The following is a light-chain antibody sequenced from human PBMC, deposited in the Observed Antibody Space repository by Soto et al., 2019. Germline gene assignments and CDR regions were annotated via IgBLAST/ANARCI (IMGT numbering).Light chain of an antibody. Sequence: MTQSPVPLSVSPGERATPSCKASQSVNSNLAWYQQKPGQAPRLLLYGASTRATGIPASFIGNGAGTEFTLTASSLQPDDFSVYYCQQYNNWPQITLGQGTRLEIK. V-gene: IGKV3-15*01. CDR1: QSVNSN. CDR2: GAS. CDR3: QQYNNWPQIT. J-gene: IGKJ5*01.